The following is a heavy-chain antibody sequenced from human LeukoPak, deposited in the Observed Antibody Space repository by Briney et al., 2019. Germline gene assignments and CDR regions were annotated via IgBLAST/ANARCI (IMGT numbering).Heavy chain of an antibody. V-gene: IGHV4-39*01. J-gene: IGHJ5*02. Sequence: SETLSLTCTVSGGSISSSSYYWGWICQPPGKGLEWIGSIYYSGSTYYNPSLKSRVTKSVDASKNQFSLKLSSVTAADTAVYYCARLIAVAGIQGDWFDPWGQGTLVTVSS. D-gene: IGHD6-19*01. CDR3: ARLIAVAGIQGDWFDP. CDR2: IYYSGST. CDR1: GGSISSSSYY.